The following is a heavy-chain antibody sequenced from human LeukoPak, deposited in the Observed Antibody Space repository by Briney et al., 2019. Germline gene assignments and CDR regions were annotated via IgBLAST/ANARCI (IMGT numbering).Heavy chain of an antibody. J-gene: IGHJ4*02. Sequence: GESPKISCKGSGYSFSNYLIAWVRQMPGKGLEYMGIIYPGDYATRYSPSFRGSVTISVDKSIATASLQWASLKASDTATYYCARAPTSVSNPYYFDSWGQGTLVTVSS. V-gene: IGHV5-51*01. D-gene: IGHD4-11*01. CDR1: GYSFSNYL. CDR2: IYPGDYAT. CDR3: ARAPTSVSNPYYFDS.